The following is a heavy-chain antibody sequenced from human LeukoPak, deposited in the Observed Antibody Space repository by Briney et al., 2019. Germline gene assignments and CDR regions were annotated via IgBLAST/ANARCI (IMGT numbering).Heavy chain of an antibody. CDR1: GGSFSDYY. V-gene: IGHV4-34*01. CDR3: ARVNQLPRAFDY. CDR2: INHSGST. J-gene: IGHJ4*02. D-gene: IGHD2-2*01. Sequence: SETLSLTCAVYGGSFSDYYWSWIRQPPGKGLEWIGEINHSGSTNYNPSLKSRVTISVDTSKNQFSLKLSSVTAADTAVYYCARVNQLPRAFDYWGQGTLVTVSS.